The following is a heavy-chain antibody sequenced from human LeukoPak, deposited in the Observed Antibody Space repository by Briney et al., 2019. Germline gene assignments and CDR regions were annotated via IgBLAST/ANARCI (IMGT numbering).Heavy chain of an antibody. J-gene: IGHJ4*02. D-gene: IGHD2-2*01. CDR2: INPNDGDT. Sequence: PLASVKVSCKASGYTFTDNYMHWGRQPPGQGFEWRGWINPNDGDTNYAQKFQGRVTMTRDTSISTAHMEVSRLRSDDTAVYYCARANFLYCGSSTCLFDYWGQGTLVTVSS. CDR1: GYTFTDNY. V-gene: IGHV1-2*02. CDR3: ARANFLYCGSSTCLFDY.